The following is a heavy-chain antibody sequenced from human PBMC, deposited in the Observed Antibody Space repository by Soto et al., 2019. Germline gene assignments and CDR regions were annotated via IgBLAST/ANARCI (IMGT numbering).Heavy chain of an antibody. V-gene: IGHV4-31*03. J-gene: IGHJ1*01. CDR3: ARRGGEYQLLLDF. CDR2: IYYSGST. D-gene: IGHD2-2*01. CDR1: GGSISSGGYY. Sequence: QVQLQESGPGLVKPSQTLSLTCTVSGGSISSGGYYWSWIRQHPGKGLEWIGYIYYSGSTYYNPSLKSRVTISVDTYKNPFSRKLSSVTAADTAVYYCARRGGEYQLLLDFWGQGNLVTASS.